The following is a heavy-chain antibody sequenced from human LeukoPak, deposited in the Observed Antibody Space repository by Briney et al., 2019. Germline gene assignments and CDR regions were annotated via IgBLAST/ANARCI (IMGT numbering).Heavy chain of an antibody. CDR2: IYYSGST. D-gene: IGHD3-22*01. CDR3: ARQDSSGFEFDY. V-gene: IGHV4-59*08. J-gene: IGHJ4*02. Sequence: PSETLSLTCTVSGGSISSYYWSWIRQPPGKELEWIGYIYYSGSTNYNPSLKSRVTIPVDTSKNQFSLKLSSVTAADTAVYYCARQDSSGFEFDYWGQGTLVTVSS. CDR1: GGSISSYY.